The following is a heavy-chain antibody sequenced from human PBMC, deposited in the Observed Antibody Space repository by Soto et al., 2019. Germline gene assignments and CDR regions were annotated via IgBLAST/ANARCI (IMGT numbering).Heavy chain of an antibody. CDR2: IWYDGSNK. CDR3: ARSGSSWPLDY. V-gene: IGHV3-33*01. Sequence: GGSLRLSCAASGFTFSSYGMHWVRQAPGKGLEWVAVIWYDGSNKYYADSVKGRFTISRDNSKNTLYLQMNSLRAEDTAVYYCARSGSSWPLDYWGQGTLVTVSS. J-gene: IGHJ4*02. CDR1: GFTFSSYG. D-gene: IGHD6-13*01.